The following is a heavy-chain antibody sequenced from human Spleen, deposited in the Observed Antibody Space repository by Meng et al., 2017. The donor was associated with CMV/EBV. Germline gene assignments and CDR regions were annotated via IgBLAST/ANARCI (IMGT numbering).Heavy chain of an antibody. D-gene: IGHD5-18*01. CDR2: TYHRSEWYN. J-gene: IGHJ4*02. Sequence: DAVSSNSAAWHWIRQSPSRGLEWLGKTYHRSEWYNDYAVSVKSRVTINPDTSKNQISLQLKSVTPEDTAVYYCARVSGGYHYGTFDYWGQGTLVTVSS. CDR3: ARVSGGYHYGTFDY. CDR1: DAVSSNSAA. V-gene: IGHV6-1*01.